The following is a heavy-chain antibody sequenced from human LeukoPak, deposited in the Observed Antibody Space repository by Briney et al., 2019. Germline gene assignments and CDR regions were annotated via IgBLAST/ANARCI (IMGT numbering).Heavy chain of an antibody. Sequence: GGSLRLSCAASGLSISNFWMHWVRQAPGKGLEWVAIIDKNGNEIKYVDSVKGRFTLSRDNAKNSVYLQMNSLRTEDTTLYYCVTDGDKWNDFEYWGQGTLVTVSS. V-gene: IGHV3-7*01. J-gene: IGHJ4*02. CDR3: VTDGDKWNDFEY. CDR1: GLSISNFW. D-gene: IGHD1-1*01. CDR2: IDKNGNEI.